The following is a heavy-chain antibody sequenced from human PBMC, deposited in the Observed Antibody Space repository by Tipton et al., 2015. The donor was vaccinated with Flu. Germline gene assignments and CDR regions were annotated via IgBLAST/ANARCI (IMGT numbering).Heavy chain of an antibody. Sequence: SLRLSCAVSAFTLRDNYISWVRQAPGKGLEWVANINEDGSTTYYLGSVRGRFTISRDNARNSVFLQMNSLRVEDTALYYCAIFKNPGHWGQGTLVTVSS. CDR1: AFTLRDNY. CDR2: INEDGSTT. D-gene: IGHD2/OR15-2a*01. J-gene: IGHJ4*02. CDR3: AIFKNPGH. V-gene: IGHV3-7*01.